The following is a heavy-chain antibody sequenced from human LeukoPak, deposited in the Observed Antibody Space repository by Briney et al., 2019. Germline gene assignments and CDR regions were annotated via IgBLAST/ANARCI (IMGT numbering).Heavy chain of an antibody. CDR3: ARDPKDDTSGYYYFDY. J-gene: IGHJ4*02. Sequence: ASVKVSCKASGYTFTSNYIHWVRQAPGQGLEWMGVINPSGGRTSYAQKFQGRVTMTRDVSTSTVYMELSSLRSEDTAVYYCARDPKDDTSGYYYFDYWGQGTLVTVSS. CDR2: INPSGGRT. V-gene: IGHV1-46*01. D-gene: IGHD3-22*01. CDR1: GYTFTSNY.